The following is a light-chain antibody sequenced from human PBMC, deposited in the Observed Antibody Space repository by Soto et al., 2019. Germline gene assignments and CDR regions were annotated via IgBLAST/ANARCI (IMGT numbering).Light chain of an antibody. CDR3: QQYDNLPPFT. J-gene: IGKJ3*01. V-gene: IGKV1-33*01. Sequence: DIQMTQSPSSLSASVGDRVTITCQASQDISNYLNWYQQKPGKAPKLLIYDASKMETQVPSRFSGNGSQTAFTFTTSTRHPKESPPYYCQQYDNLPPFTVGPGTKVDIK. CDR1: QDISNY. CDR2: DAS.